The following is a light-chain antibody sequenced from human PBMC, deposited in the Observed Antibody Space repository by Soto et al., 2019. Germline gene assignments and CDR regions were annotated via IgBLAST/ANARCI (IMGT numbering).Light chain of an antibody. CDR2: DAS. J-gene: IGKJ4*01. Sequence: PGERATLSCRASQSVSSYLAWYQQKPGQAPRLLIYDASNRATGIPARFSGSGSGTDFTLTISSLEPEDFAVYYCQQRSNRLTFGGGTKVEIK. CDR3: QQRSNRLT. V-gene: IGKV3-11*01. CDR1: QSVSSY.